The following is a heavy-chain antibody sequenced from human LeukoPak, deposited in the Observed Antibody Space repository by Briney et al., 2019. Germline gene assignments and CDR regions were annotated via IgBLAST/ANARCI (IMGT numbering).Heavy chain of an antibody. D-gene: IGHD3-9*01. CDR3: AKCILTGYYKGYMDV. CDR2: ISGSDSST. CDR1: GFTFSNSG. Sequence: PGGSLRLSCAASGFTFSNSGMTWVRQAPGKGLEWVSAISGSDSSTYYAGSVKGRFTISRDDSKNTLYLQMNSLRADDTAVYYCAKCILTGYYKGYMDVWGKGTTVTISS. V-gene: IGHV3-23*01. J-gene: IGHJ6*03.